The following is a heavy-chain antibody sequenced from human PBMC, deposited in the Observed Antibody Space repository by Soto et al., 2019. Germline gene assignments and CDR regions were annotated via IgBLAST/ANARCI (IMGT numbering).Heavy chain of an antibody. CDR1: GFTFSSFG. CDR2: ISYDGSNE. D-gene: IGHD3-22*01. Sequence: QVQLVESGGGVVQPGRSLRLSCAASGFTFSSFGMHWVRQAPGKGLEWVAHISYDGSNEHSADSVKGRFTISRDNSEDTLYLHMNSLRVEDTAVYYCAKDTYYHDSSGYYIFDYWGQGTLVTVSS. V-gene: IGHV3-30*18. J-gene: IGHJ4*02. CDR3: AKDTYYHDSSGYYIFDY.